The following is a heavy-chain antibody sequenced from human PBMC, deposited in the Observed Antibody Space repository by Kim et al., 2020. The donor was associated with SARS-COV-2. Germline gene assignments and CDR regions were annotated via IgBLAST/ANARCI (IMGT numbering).Heavy chain of an antibody. CDR1: GFTFSSYD. CDR2: IGTAGDT. V-gene: IGHV3-13*04. Sequence: GGSLRLSCAASGFTFSSYDMHWVRQATGKGLEWVSAIGTAGDTYYPGSVKGRFTISRENAKNSLYLQMNSMRAGDTAVYYCARGSLPSLYYDILTGYPRGQYYYGMDVWGQGTTVTVSS. J-gene: IGHJ6*02. CDR3: ARGSLPSLYYDILTGYPRGQYYYGMDV. D-gene: IGHD3-9*01.